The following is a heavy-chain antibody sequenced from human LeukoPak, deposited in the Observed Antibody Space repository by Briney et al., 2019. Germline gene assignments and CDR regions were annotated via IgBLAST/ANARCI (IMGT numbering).Heavy chain of an antibody. CDR1: GFTFSSYA. J-gene: IGHJ4*02. D-gene: IGHD3-10*01. Sequence: GGSLRLSCAASGFTFSSYAMHWVRQAPGKGLEWVAVISYDGSNKYYADSVKGRFTISRDNSKNTLYLQMNSLGAEDTAVYYCARDPSGSAYYFDYWGQGTLVTVSS. CDR2: ISYDGSNK. V-gene: IGHV3-30-3*01. CDR3: ARDPSGSAYYFDY.